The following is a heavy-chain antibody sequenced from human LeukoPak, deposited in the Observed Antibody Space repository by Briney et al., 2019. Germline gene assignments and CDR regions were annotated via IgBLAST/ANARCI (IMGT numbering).Heavy chain of an antibody. D-gene: IGHD5-18*01. Sequence: GGSLRLSCAASGFTVSSNYMSWVRQAPGKGLKWVSVIYSGGSTYYADSVKGRFTISRHNSKNTLYLQMNSLRAEDTAVYYCARDKLERTAMVAVGDYGMDVWGQGTTVTVSS. J-gene: IGHJ6*02. CDR3: ARDKLERTAMVAVGDYGMDV. V-gene: IGHV3-53*04. CDR2: IYSGGST. CDR1: GFTVSSNY.